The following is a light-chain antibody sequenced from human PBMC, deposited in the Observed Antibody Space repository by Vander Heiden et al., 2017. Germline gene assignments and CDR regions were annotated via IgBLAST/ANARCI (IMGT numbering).Light chain of an antibody. J-gene: IGKJ3*01. V-gene: IGKV3-15*01. Sequence: EIMMTQSPATLSVSPGERATLSCRASQSVSSNLAWYQQKPGQAPRLLIYGASTRATDIPARFSGSGSGTEFTLTISSLQSEDFAVYYCQQYNNWPSFTFGPGTKVDIK. CDR3: QQYNNWPSFT. CDR2: GAS. CDR1: QSVSSN.